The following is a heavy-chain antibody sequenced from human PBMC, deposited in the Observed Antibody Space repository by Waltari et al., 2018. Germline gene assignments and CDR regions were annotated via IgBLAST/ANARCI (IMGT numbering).Heavy chain of an antibody. CDR2: IYHRGST. D-gene: IGHD3-22*01. V-gene: IGHV4-38-2*01. Sequence: QVQLQESGPGLVKPSETLSLTCAVSGSSISSGYYWGWIRPPPGKGLEWIGSIYHRGSTYYNPSLKSRVTISVDTSKNQFSLKLSSVTAADTAVYYCARPRPYYYDSSGTQVDAFDIWGQGTMVTVSS. J-gene: IGHJ3*02. CDR3: ARPRPYYYDSSGTQVDAFDI. CDR1: GSSISSGYY.